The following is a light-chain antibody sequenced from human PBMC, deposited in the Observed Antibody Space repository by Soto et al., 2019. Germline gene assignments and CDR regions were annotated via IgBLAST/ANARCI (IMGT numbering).Light chain of an antibody. J-gene: IGKJ3*01. CDR1: QGISSY. CDR2: AAS. Sequence: DIQLTQSPSFLSASVGDRVTITCRASQGISSYLAWYQQKPGKAPKFLIYAASTLQSGVPSRFSGSGSGTEFTLTISSLQPEDFATYYCQQLNTLFTFGPGTKVDIK. V-gene: IGKV1-9*01. CDR3: QQLNTLFT.